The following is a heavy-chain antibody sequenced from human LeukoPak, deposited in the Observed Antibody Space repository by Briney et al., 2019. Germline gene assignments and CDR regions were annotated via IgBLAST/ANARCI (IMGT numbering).Heavy chain of an antibody. D-gene: IGHD3-10*01. CDR1: GGSISSGGYY. CDR2: INHSGST. V-gene: IGHV4-30-2*01. Sequence: PSQTLSLTCAVSGGSISSGGYYWSWIRQPPGKGLEWIGEINHSGSTNYNPSLKSRVTISVDTSKNQFSLKLSSVTAADTAVYYCARGSPLPRNSTTTMVRDQPLDYWGQGTLVTVSS. CDR3: ARGSPLPRNSTTTMVRDQPLDY. J-gene: IGHJ4*02.